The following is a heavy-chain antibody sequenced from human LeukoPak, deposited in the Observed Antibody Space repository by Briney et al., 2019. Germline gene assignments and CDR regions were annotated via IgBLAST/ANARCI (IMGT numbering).Heavy chain of an antibody. Sequence: PGGSLRLSCAASGFTFSSYAMSWVRQVPGKGLEWVSAISGSGGSAYYADSVKGRFTISRDNSKNTLYLQMNSLRAEDTAVYYCAKAPGESGNYGGFDYWGQGTLVTVSS. D-gene: IGHD1-26*01. V-gene: IGHV3-23*01. CDR2: ISGSGGSA. CDR1: GFTFSSYA. J-gene: IGHJ4*02. CDR3: AKAPGESGNYGGFDY.